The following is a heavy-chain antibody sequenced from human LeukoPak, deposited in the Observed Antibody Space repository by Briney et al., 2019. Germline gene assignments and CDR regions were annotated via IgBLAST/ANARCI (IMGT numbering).Heavy chain of an antibody. CDR2: ISGSGGST. D-gene: IGHD2-2*01. CDR3: AKAPGDQLLLSTGYFDY. J-gene: IGHJ4*02. V-gene: IGHV3-23*01. CDR1: GFTFSSYA. Sequence: GGPLRLSCAASGFTFSSYAMSWVRQAPGKGLEWVSAISGSGGSTYYADSVKGRFTISRDNSKNTLYLQMNSLRAEDTAVYYCAKAPGDQLLLSTGYFDYWGQGTLVTVSS.